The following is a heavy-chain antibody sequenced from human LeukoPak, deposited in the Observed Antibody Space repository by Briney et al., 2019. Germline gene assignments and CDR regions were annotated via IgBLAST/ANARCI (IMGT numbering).Heavy chain of an antibody. CDR1: GGSFSGYY. CDR3: ARGITDYDILTGLVQL. Sequence: PSETLSLTCAVYGGSFSGYYWSWIRQPPGKGLEWIGEINHSGSTNYNPSLKSRVNISVDTSKNQFSLKLSYVTAADMAVYYCARGITDYDILTGLVQLWGQGTLVTVSS. V-gene: IGHV4-34*01. J-gene: IGHJ4*02. D-gene: IGHD3-9*01. CDR2: INHSGST.